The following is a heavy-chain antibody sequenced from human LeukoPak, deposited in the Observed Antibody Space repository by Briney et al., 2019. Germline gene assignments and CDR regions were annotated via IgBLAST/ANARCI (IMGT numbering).Heavy chain of an antibody. D-gene: IGHD3-10*01. CDR2: IYYSGST. Sequence: SETLSLTCTVSGGSISRYYWSWIRQPPGKGLEWIGYIYYSGSTNYNPSLKSRVSISVDTSKNQFSLKLSSVTAADTAVYYCARGVFGGYWGQGTLVTVSS. J-gene: IGHJ4*02. CDR3: ARGVFGGY. CDR1: GGSISRYY. V-gene: IGHV4-59*01.